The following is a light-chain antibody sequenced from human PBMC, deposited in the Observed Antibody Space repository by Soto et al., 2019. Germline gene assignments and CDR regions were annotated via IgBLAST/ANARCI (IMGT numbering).Light chain of an antibody. CDR1: QSVVSSF. V-gene: IGKV3-20*01. CDR2: GAF. J-gene: IGKJ1*01. CDR3: QLYGRSPTWT. Sequence: EIVLTQSPGTLSLSPGERATLSCRASQSVVSSFLAWFQQRPGQAPRLLIYGAFNRATGIPDRFSGSGSGTDFTLTINRLEPEDFAVYYCQLYGRSPTWTFGQG.